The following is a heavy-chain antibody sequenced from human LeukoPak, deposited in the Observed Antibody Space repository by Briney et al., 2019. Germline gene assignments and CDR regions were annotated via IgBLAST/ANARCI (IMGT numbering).Heavy chain of an antibody. V-gene: IGHV3-21*01. CDR2: IRSSGRDK. D-gene: IGHD6-19*01. J-gene: IGHJ1*01. CDR1: GFTFGSHS. Sequence: KAGGSLRLSCAVSGFTFGSHSMTWVRQAPGKGLEWVSSIRSSGRDKFYADSVKGRFTIARDDAKNSLFLQVNSLRAEDTAVYYCARGPGIAVAPLQHWGQGTLVTVSS. CDR3: ARGPGIAVAPLQH.